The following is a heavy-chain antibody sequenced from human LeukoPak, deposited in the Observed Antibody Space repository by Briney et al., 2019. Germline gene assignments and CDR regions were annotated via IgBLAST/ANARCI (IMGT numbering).Heavy chain of an antibody. V-gene: IGHV3-23*01. CDR3: AKASSGWYPREDY. D-gene: IGHD6-19*01. CDR2: IGGSGGST. Sequence: GGSLRLSCAASGFTFSSYSMSWVRQAPGKGLEWVSAIGGSGGSTYYADSVKGRFTISRDNSKSTLYLQMNSLRAEDTAVYYCAKASSGWYPREDYWGQGTLVTVSS. CDR1: GFTFSSYS. J-gene: IGHJ4*02.